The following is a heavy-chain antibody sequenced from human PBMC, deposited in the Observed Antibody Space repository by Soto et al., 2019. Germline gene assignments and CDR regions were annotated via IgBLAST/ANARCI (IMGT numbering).Heavy chain of an antibody. V-gene: IGHV6-1*01. D-gene: IGHD1-7*01. CDR3: ARDRTGTTGYYYGREV. J-gene: IGHJ6*02. CDR1: GHSVSSNSGA. CDR2: TYYRSKWYN. Sequence: PPQTLSLTCAISGHSVSSNSGAWNWNRQSQSSGLERLGRTYYRSKWYNVYAVSVKSRITINPDTSKNHFSLQLNSVTPQDTAVYYCARDRTGTTGYYYGREVWGQGSTVTVS.